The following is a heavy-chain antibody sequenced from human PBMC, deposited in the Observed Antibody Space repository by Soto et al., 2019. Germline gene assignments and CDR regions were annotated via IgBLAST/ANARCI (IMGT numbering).Heavy chain of an antibody. Sequence: QVQLQQWGAGLLKPSETLSLTRAVYGGSFSGYYWSWIRQPPGKGLEWNGEINHSGSTNYNPSLKSLITISGGEARRQFTLKLSSVTAEDVAVYFYGSHSFLEEQLVGGYWFYTWGQGTLVTVCS. CDR3: GSHSFLEEQLVGGYWFYT. D-gene: IGHD6-13*01. V-gene: IGHV4-34*01. CDR2: INHSGST. J-gene: IGHJ5*02. CDR1: GGSFSGYY.